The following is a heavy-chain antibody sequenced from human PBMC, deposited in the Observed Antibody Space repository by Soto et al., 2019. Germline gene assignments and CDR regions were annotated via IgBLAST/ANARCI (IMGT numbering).Heavy chain of an antibody. V-gene: IGHV4-31*03. CDR1: GASVSTGVYY. D-gene: IGHD3-10*02. CDR2: IDNSGST. CDR3: AGAVSDFDVRRYRTSYFDQ. Sequence: SETLSLTCTVSGASVSTGVYYWTWIRQHPGKGLEWIGYIDNSGSTYYNPSLTGRVDISVDTSKNEFSLNLQSLTAADTPFYYCAGAVSDFDVRRYRTSYFDQWGQGILVTVSS. J-gene: IGHJ4*02.